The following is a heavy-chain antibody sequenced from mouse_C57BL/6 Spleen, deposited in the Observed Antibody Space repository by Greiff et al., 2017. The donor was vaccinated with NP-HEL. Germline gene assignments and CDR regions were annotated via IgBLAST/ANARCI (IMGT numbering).Heavy chain of an antibody. CDR2: IRLKSDNYET. D-gene: IGHD4-1*01. V-gene: IGHV6-3*01. CDR1: GFTFSNYW. CDR3: TGSNWDWFAY. Sequence: EVMLVESGGGLVQPGGSMKLSCVASGFTFSNYWMNWVRQSPEKGLEWVAQIRLKSDNYETHYAESVKGRFTISRDDSKSSVYLQMNNLRAEDTGIYYCTGSNWDWFAYWGQGTLVTVSA. J-gene: IGHJ3*01.